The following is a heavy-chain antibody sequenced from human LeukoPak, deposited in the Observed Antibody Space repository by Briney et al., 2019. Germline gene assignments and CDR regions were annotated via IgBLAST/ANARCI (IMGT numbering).Heavy chain of an antibody. CDR3: ARDRLPYYYDSSGLFDY. V-gene: IGHV3-23*01. D-gene: IGHD3-22*01. Sequence: GGSLRLSCAASGFTFNIYAMSWVRQAPGKGLEWVSSITSSGTGTFYADSVKGRFTISRDNSESTLYLQMNSLRAEDTAVYYCARDRLPYYYDSSGLFDYWGQGTLVTVSS. CDR1: GFTFNIYA. CDR2: ITSSGTGT. J-gene: IGHJ4*02.